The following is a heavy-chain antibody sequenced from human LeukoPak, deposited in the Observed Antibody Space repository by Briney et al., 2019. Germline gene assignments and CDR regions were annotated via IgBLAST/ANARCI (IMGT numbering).Heavy chain of an antibody. CDR2: ISSSSGTI. J-gene: IGHJ5*02. Sequence: GGSLRLSCAASGVTFSSNSMNWVRQAPGKGLEWVSYISSSSGTIYYADSVKGRFTISRDNAKNSLYLQMNSLRAEDTAVYYCAKGRRYNILTGYYVSEVDPWGQGILVTVSS. CDR3: AKGRRYNILTGYYVSEVDP. CDR1: GVTFSSNS. D-gene: IGHD3-9*01. V-gene: IGHV3-48*01.